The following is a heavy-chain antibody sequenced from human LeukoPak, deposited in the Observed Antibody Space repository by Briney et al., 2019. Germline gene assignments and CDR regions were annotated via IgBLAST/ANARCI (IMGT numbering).Heavy chain of an antibody. J-gene: IGHJ5*02. CDR2: INPNSGGT. V-gene: IGHV1-2*02. CDR3: ARGDGYNSNWFDP. Sequence: ASVKVSCKASGYTFTGYYMHWVRQAPGQGLEWMGWINPNSGGTNYAQKFQGRVTMTRDTSISTAYMEPSRLRSDDTAVYYCARGDGYNSNWFDPWGQGTLVTVSS. CDR1: GYTFTGYY. D-gene: IGHD5-24*01.